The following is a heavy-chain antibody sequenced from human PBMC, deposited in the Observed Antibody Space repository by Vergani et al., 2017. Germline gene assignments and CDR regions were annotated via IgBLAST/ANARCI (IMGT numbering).Heavy chain of an antibody. Sequence: QVQLVESGGGVVQPGRSLRLSCAASGFTFSSYAMHWVRQAPGKGLEWVAVISYDGSNKYYADSVKGRFTISRDNSKNTLYLQMNSLRAEDTAVYYCAKAAIFGVVITLYFDYWGQGTLVTVSS. J-gene: IGHJ4*02. V-gene: IGHV3-30*01. CDR1: GFTFSSYA. CDR3: AKAAIFGVVITLYFDY. CDR2: ISYDGSNK. D-gene: IGHD3-3*01.